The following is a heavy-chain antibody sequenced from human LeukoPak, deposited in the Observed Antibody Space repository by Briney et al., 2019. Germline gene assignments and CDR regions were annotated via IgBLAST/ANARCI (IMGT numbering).Heavy chain of an antibody. CDR3: ARDLLSCSSTSCYTYYFDY. D-gene: IGHD2-2*02. V-gene: IGHV1-69*13. J-gene: IGHJ4*02. CDR1: GGTFSSYA. CDR2: IIPIFGTA. Sequence: SVKVSCKASGGTFSSYAISWVRQAPGQGLEWTGGIIPIFGTANCAQKFQGRVTITADESTSTAYMELSSLRSEDTAVYYCARDLLSCSSTSCYTYYFDYWGQGTLVTVSS.